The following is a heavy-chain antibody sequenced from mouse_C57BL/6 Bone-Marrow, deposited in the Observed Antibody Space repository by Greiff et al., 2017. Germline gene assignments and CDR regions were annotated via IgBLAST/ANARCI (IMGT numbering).Heavy chain of an antibody. J-gene: IGHJ2*01. CDR1: GYSITSGYY. D-gene: IGHD3-1*01. V-gene: IGHV3-6*01. CDR2: ISYDGSN. CDR3: AREELGLLDY. Sequence: EVQLKESGPGLVKPSQSLSLTCSVTGYSITSGYYWNWIRQFPGNKLEWMGYISYDGSNNYNPSLKNRISITRDTSKNQFFLKLNSVTTEDTATYYCAREELGLLDYWGQGTTLTVSS.